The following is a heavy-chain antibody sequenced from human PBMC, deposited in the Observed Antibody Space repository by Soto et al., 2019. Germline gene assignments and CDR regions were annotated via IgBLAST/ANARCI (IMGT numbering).Heavy chain of an antibody. CDR2: IKQDGSEK. J-gene: IGHJ6*03. V-gene: IGHV3-7*03. CDR1: GFTFSSYG. Sequence: GGSLRLSCAASGFTFSSYGMHWVRQAPGKGLEWVANIKQDGSEKYYVDSVKGRFTISRDNAKNSLYLQMNSLRAEDTAVYYCASNPYYYYYMDVWGKGTTVTVSS. CDR3: ASNPYYYYYMDV.